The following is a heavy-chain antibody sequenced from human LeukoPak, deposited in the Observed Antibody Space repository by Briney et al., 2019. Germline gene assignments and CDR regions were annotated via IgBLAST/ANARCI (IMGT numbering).Heavy chain of an antibody. Sequence: GGSQRLSCAASGFTFSSYSMNWVRQAPGKGLEGVAFIRYDGNNKYYAASVKGRFTISRDNSKNTLYLQMSSLRAEDTAVYYCAKDHYDSRGYYYGYFDYWGQGTLVTVSS. CDR2: IRYDGNNK. CDR3: AKDHYDSRGYYYGYFDY. J-gene: IGHJ4*02. D-gene: IGHD3-22*01. CDR1: GFTFSSYS. V-gene: IGHV3-30*02.